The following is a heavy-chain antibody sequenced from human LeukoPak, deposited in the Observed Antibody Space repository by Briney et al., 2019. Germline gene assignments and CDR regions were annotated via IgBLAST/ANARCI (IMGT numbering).Heavy chain of an antibody. D-gene: IGHD3-10*01. V-gene: IGHV4-31*11. CDR3: ARDGPQLLWFGESINWFDP. CDR1: GGSISSGGYY. J-gene: IGHJ5*02. CDR2: IYYSGST. Sequence: PSETLSLTCAVSGGSISSGGYYWSWIRQHPGKGLEWIGYIYYSGSTYYNPSLKSRVTISVDTSKNQFSLKLSSVTAADTAVYYCARDGPQLLWFGESINWFDPWGQGTLVTVSS.